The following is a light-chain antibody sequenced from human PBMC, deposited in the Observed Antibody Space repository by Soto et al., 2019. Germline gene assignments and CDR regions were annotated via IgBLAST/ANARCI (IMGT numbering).Light chain of an antibody. CDR3: QQYGTSPPWT. Sequence: EIVLTQSPGTLSLSPGERATLSCRASQSVSSSSLAWYQQKPGQAPRLIIYGAYSRATGIPDRFSGSGSGTDFTLTISRLEPEDFAVYYCQQYGTSPPWTFGQGTKVEIK. V-gene: IGKV3-20*01. CDR2: GAY. CDR1: QSVSSSS. J-gene: IGKJ1*01.